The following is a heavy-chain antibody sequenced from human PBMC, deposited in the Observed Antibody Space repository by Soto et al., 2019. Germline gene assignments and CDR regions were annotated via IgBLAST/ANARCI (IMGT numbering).Heavy chain of an antibody. Sequence: QVQLVQSGAEVKKPGASVKVSCKASGYTFTSYGISWVRQAPGQGLEWMGWISAYNGNTNYAQKLQGRVTMTTDTSTSTAYMELRSLRSDDTAVYYCARRQASDPPLEWLFDGMDVWGQGTTVTVSS. V-gene: IGHV1-18*01. CDR1: GYTFTSYG. CDR3: ARRQASDPPLEWLFDGMDV. CDR2: ISAYNGNT. J-gene: IGHJ6*02. D-gene: IGHD3-3*01.